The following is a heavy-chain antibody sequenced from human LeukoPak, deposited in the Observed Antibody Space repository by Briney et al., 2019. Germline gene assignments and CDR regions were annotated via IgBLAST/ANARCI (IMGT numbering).Heavy chain of an antibody. J-gene: IGHJ4*02. CDR2: ISWNSGSI. Sequence: PXKGLXXVXGISWNSGSIGYADSVKGRFTISRDNSKNTLYLQMNSLRAEDTAVYYCARDDLGYSYGYADYWGQGTLVTVSS. D-gene: IGHD5-18*01. CDR3: ARDDLGYSYGYADY. V-gene: IGHV3-9*01.